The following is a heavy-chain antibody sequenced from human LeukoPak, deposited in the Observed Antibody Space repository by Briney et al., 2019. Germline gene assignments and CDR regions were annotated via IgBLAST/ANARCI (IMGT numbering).Heavy chain of an antibody. J-gene: IGHJ4*02. D-gene: IGHD2-15*01. Sequence: PGGSLRLSCAASGFTFSNYAMSWVRQAPGKGLEWVSSISSSSSYIYYADSVKGRFTISRDNAKNSLYLQMNSLRAEDTAVYYCARAGVRGYCSGGSCYSGNPIDYWGQGTLVTVSS. CDR2: ISSSSSYI. CDR1: GFTFSNYA. CDR3: ARAGVRGYCSGGSCYSGNPIDY. V-gene: IGHV3-21*01.